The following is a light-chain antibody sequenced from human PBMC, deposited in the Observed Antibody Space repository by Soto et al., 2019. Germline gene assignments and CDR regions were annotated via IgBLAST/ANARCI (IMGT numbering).Light chain of an antibody. V-gene: IGKV3-20*01. CDR3: QQYGSSPT. CDR1: QSVTTNY. J-gene: IGKJ5*01. Sequence: EIVLTQSPGTLSLSPGERATLSCRASQSVTTNYLAWYQQKPGQAPRLLIYGASSRATGIPDRFSGSGSGTDFPLTISRLEPEDFAVYYCQQYGSSPTFGQGTRLEIK. CDR2: GAS.